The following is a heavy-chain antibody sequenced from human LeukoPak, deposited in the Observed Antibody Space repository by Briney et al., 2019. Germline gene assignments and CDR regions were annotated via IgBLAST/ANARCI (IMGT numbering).Heavy chain of an antibody. D-gene: IGHD3-10*01. CDR3: ARDVLSMVRGVIGY. CDR1: GYTFTSYG. J-gene: IGHJ4*02. CDR2: ISAYNGNT. Sequence: ASVKVSCKASGYTFTSYGISWVRQAPGQGLEWMGWISAYNGNTNYAQKLQGRVTMTTDTSTSTAYMELRSLRSDDTAVYYCARDVLSMVRGVIGYWGQGTLVTVSS. V-gene: IGHV1-18*01.